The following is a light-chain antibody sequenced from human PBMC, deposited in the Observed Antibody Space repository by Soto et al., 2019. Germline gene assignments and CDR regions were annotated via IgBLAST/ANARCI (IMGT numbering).Light chain of an antibody. CDR2: GAS. J-gene: IGKJ1*01. CDR3: QQYNNLPWT. CDR1: QSVSSN. V-gene: IGKV3-15*01. Sequence: EIVMTQSPATLSVSPGERATLSCRASQSVSSNLAWYQQKPGQAPRLLIYGASTRATGIPARFSGSGSGTEFTLTISSLQSEDFAVYYCQQYNNLPWTLGQGTKVDIK.